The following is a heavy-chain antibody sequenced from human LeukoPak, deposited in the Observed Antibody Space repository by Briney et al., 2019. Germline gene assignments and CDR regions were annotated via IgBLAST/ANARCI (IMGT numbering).Heavy chain of an antibody. D-gene: IGHD1-7*01. CDR3: ANWNYGYYFDY. V-gene: IGHV3-30*18. CDR2: ISYDGSNK. J-gene: IGHJ4*02. CDR1: GLTFSSYG. Sequence: PGGSLRLSCAASGLTFSSYGMHWVRQAPGKGLEWVAVISYDGSNKYYADSVKGRFTISRDNSKNTLYLQMNSLRAEDTAVYYCANWNYGYYFDYWGQGTLVTVSS.